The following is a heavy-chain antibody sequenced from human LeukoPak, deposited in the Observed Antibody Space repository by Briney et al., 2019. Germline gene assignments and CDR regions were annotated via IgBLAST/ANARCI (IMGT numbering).Heavy chain of an antibody. CDR2: IDPSDSYT. CDR3: ARLYYDSSTHYFDS. V-gene: IGHV5-10-1*01. CDR1: GYSFTSYW. D-gene: IGHD3-22*01. Sequence: PGESLKISCQGSGYSFTSYWISWVRQMPGKGLEWMGMIDPSDSYTNYSPSFQGHFTIPADKSVSTAYLQWSSLKASDTAMYYCARLYYDSSTHYFDSWGQGTLVTVSS. J-gene: IGHJ4*02.